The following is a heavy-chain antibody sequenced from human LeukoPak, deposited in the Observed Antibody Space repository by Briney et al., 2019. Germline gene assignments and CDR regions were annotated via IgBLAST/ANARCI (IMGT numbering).Heavy chain of an antibody. CDR2: INHSGST. J-gene: IGHJ2*01. Sequence: PSEILFLTCAADGGSISGYYWSWIRQPPGKGLEWIGEINHSGSTNYNPSLKSRVTISVDTSKNQFSLKLSSVTAADTAVYYCARGFDLWGRGTLVTVSS. CDR1: GGSISGYY. V-gene: IGHV4-34*01. CDR3: ARGFDL.